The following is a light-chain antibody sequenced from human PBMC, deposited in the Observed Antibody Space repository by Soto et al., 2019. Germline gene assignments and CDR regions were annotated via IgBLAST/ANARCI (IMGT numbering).Light chain of an antibody. Sequence: DIQMTQSPSSLSASVGDRVTITCRASQGISTYLNWYQQKPGKAPKLLIYAASSLQSGVPSRFSGGGSETDFTLTISSLQPEDFATYSCQQSYSTTWTFGQGTKVDNK. CDR1: QGISTY. CDR2: AAS. V-gene: IGKV1-39*01. CDR3: QQSYSTTWT. J-gene: IGKJ1*01.